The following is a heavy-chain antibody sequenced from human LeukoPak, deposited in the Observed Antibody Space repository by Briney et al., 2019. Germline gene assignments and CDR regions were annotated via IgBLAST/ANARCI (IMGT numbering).Heavy chain of an antibody. D-gene: IGHD2-2*01. CDR3: ARRKVPAAIDY. J-gene: IGHJ4*02. CDR2: IYYSGSN. CDR1: GGSISSSSYY. V-gene: IGHV4-39*07. Sequence: SETLSLTCTVSGGSISSSSYYWGWIRQPPGKGLEWIGSIYYSGSNYYNPSLKSRVTISVDTSKNQFSLKLSSVTAADTAVYFCARRKVPAAIDYWGQGTLVTVSS.